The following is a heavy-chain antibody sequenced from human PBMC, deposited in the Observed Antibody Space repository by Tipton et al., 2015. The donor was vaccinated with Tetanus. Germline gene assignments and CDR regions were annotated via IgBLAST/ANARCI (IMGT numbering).Heavy chain of an antibody. J-gene: IGHJ4*02. V-gene: IGHV4-31*03. CDR3: ARTSGYMYSDC. CDR1: GGSIRSGGYY. CDR2: IYYTGNT. D-gene: IGHD3-3*01. Sequence: TLSLTCTVSGGSIRSGGYYWSWIRQHPVKGLEWIGYIYYTGNTYYNPSLKSRLTISVDTSKNQFSLKLNSVTAADTAVYYCARTSGYMYSDCWGQGTLVTVSS.